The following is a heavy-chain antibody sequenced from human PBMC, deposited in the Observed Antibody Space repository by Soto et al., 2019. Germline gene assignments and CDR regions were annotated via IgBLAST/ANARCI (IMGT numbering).Heavy chain of an antibody. CDR1: GFTFSDFY. D-gene: IGHD2-2*02. CDR3: ARDIVVIPTARPNDAFDI. Sequence: QVQLVESGGGLVKPGWSLRLSCAASGFTFSDFYMSWFRQAPGKGLEWVSYISSSSAYTNYADSVKGRFTISRDNAKNSLYLQMNSLRAEDTAVYYCARDIVVIPTARPNDAFDIWGQGTMVTVSS. J-gene: IGHJ3*02. V-gene: IGHV3-11*05. CDR2: ISSSSAYT.